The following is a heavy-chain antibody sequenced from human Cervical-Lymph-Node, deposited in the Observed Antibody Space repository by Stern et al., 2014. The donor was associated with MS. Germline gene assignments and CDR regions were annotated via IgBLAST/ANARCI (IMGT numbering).Heavy chain of an antibody. Sequence: VHLVKSGVEVKKPGASVKVSCKASGYTFTSSGITWARKAPGQGLEWLGSIDTYNGDTNYAQKLQGRVTMTTDTSTTTAHMEVRSLRYDDTAVYYCARDTAQVASWYFDLWGRGTLVTVSS. V-gene: IGHV1-18*01. CDR3: ARDTAQVASWYFDL. CDR1: GYTFTSSG. J-gene: IGHJ2*01. D-gene: IGHD2-21*02. CDR2: IDTYNGDT.